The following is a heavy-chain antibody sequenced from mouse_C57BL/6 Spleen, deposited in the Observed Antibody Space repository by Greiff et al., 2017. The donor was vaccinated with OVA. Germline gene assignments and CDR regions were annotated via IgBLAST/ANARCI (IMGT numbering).Heavy chain of an antibody. D-gene: IGHD1-1*01. Sequence: EVQLVESGAELVKPGASVKLSCTASGFNIKDYYMHWVKQRTEQGLEWIGRIDPEDGETKYAPNFQGKATITADTSSNTAYLQLSSLTSEDTAVYYCAIITPEYYAMDYWGQGTSVTVSS. CDR2: IDPEDGET. CDR1: GFNIKDYY. CDR3: AIITPEYYAMDY. V-gene: IGHV14-2*01. J-gene: IGHJ4*01.